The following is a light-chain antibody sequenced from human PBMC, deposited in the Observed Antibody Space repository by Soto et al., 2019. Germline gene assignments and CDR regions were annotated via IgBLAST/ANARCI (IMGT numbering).Light chain of an antibody. CDR3: QQYNNWPRT. CDR2: DAS. Sequence: EIVLTQSPGTLSLSPGERASVSCRASQSVSSDYLAWYQQKPGQAPRLLIYDASNRATGIPARFSGSGSGTEFTLTISSLQSGDFAVYYCQQYNNWPRTFGQGTKVDNK. J-gene: IGKJ1*01. V-gene: IGKV3D-15*01. CDR1: QSVSSD.